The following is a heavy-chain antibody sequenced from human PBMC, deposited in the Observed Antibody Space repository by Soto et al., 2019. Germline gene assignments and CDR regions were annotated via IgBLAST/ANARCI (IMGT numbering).Heavy chain of an antibody. CDR1: GGTFSSYT. J-gene: IGHJ3*02. V-gene: IGHV1-69*02. D-gene: IGHD4-17*01. CDR3: ASRTYGDYVKDAFDI. Sequence: QVQLVQSGAEVKKPGSSVKVSCKASGGTFSSYTISWVRQAPGQGLEWMGRIIPILGIANYAQKFQGRVTSTADKSTSTAHMELSSLRSEDTAVYYCASRTYGDYVKDAFDIWGQGTMVTGSS. CDR2: IIPILGIA.